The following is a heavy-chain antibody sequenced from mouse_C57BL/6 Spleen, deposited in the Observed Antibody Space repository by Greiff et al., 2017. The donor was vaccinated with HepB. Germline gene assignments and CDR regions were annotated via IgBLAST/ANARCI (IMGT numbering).Heavy chain of an antibody. Sequence: VQVVESGPGLVQPSQSLSITCTVSGFSLTSYGVHWVRQSPGKGLEWLGVIWRGGSTDYNAAFISRLSISKDNSKSQVFFKMNSLQADDTAIYYCARKGLYAMDDWGQGTSVTVSS. V-gene: IGHV2-2*01. CDR2: IWRGGST. J-gene: IGHJ4*01. CDR3: ARKGLYAMDD. CDR1: GFSLTSYG.